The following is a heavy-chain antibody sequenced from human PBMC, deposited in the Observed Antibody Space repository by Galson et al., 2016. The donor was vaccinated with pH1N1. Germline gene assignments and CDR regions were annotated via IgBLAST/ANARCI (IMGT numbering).Heavy chain of an antibody. V-gene: IGHV5-51*03. CDR1: GYSFTDYW. Sequence: QSGAEVKKPGESLKTSCKASGYSFTDYWIGWVRQMTGKGLGWMGIIFPGDSDTRYSPSFQGQVTISADKSINTAYLQWSSLKASDTAIYYCARLRGSDFDSWGQGTLVTVST. D-gene: IGHD3-16*01. CDR2: IFPGDSDT. J-gene: IGHJ4*02. CDR3: ARLRGSDFDS.